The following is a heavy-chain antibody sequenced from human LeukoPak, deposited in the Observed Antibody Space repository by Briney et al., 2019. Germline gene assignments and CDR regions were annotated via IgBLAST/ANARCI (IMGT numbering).Heavy chain of an antibody. CDR1: GFTFSSYG. D-gene: IGHD6-13*01. J-gene: IGHJ2*01. CDR3: ASPSPGIAAAGTYPYWYFDL. CDR2: DCSSSSTI. Sequence: PGGSLRLSCAASGFTFSSYGMSWVRQAPGKGLEWGSYDCSSSSTIYYADSVKGRFTISRDNAKNSLYLQMNSLRAEDTAVYYCASPSPGIAAAGTYPYWYFDLWGRGTLVTVSS. V-gene: IGHV3-48*01.